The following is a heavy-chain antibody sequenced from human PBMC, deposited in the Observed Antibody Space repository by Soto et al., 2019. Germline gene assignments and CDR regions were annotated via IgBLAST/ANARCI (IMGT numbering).Heavy chain of an antibody. Sequence: GGSLRLSCAASGFTFSSYEMNWVRQAPGKGLEWVSYISSSGSTIYYADSVKGRFTISRDNARNSLYLQMNSLRAEDTAVYYCARENIVATVDDAFDIWGQGTMVTVSS. CDR1: GFTFSSYE. CDR2: ISSSGSTI. D-gene: IGHD5-12*01. V-gene: IGHV3-48*03. J-gene: IGHJ3*02. CDR3: ARENIVATVDDAFDI.